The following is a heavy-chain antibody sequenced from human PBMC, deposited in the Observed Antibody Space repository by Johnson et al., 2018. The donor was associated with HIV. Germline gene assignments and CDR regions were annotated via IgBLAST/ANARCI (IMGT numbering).Heavy chain of an antibody. D-gene: IGHD6-19*01. V-gene: IGHV3-11*04. Sequence: VQLVESGGGLVKPGGSLRLSCAASGFTFSDYYMSWIRQAPGKGLEWVSYISGSGGTIYSADSVQGRFTISRDNARNSLYLQMNSLRVEDTAVYYCARDRLYSSGWYGTDAFDIWGQGTMVTVSS. J-gene: IGHJ3*02. CDR1: GFTFSDYY. CDR2: ISGSGGTI. CDR3: ARDRLYSSGWYGTDAFDI.